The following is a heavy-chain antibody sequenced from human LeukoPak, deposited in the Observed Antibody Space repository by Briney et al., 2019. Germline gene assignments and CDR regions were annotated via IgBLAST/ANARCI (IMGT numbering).Heavy chain of an antibody. J-gene: IGHJ4*02. Sequence: SGRSLRLSCAASGFSFSNYGIHWVRQAPGKGLEWVAIIWYDGSNKYYADSVKGRFTISRDNSKNTLYLQMNSLRAEDTALYYCAAGLYFFDYWGQGTLVTVSS. V-gene: IGHV3-33*01. CDR1: GFSFSNYG. CDR3: AAGLYFFDY. CDR2: IWYDGSNK. D-gene: IGHD3/OR15-3a*01.